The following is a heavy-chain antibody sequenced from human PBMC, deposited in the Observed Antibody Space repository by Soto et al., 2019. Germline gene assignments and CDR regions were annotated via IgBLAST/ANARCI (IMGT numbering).Heavy chain of an antibody. V-gene: IGHV3-33*01. CDR3: ARAGHDSSGYYYGGLDY. CDR1: GFTFSRYG. Sequence: PGGSLRLSCAASGFTFSRYGMHWVRQAPGKGLEWVAVIWIVGIFDYFADSVMGRFTISRDNSKNTLCLQMNSLRAEDTAVYFCARAGHDSSGYYYGGLDYWGPGTLVTVSS. D-gene: IGHD3-22*01. J-gene: IGHJ4*02. CDR2: IWIVGIFD.